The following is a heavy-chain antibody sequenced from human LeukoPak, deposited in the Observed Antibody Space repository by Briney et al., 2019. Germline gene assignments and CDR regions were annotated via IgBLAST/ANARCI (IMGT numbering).Heavy chain of an antibody. CDR1: GGSSSGYY. J-gene: IGHJ4*02. CDR3: ALDSRKYYDSSGAIDY. V-gene: IGHV4-59*01. CDR2: IYYSGST. Sequence: SETLSLTCVLYGGSSSGYYWSWIRQPPGKGLEWIGYIYYSGSTNYNPSLKSRVTISVDTSKNQFSLKLSSVTAADTAVYYCALDSRKYYDSSGAIDYWGQGTLVTVSS. D-gene: IGHD3-22*01.